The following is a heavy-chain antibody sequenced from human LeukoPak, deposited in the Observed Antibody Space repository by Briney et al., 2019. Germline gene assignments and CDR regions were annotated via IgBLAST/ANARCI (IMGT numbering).Heavy chain of an antibody. V-gene: IGHV3-21*04. Sequence: GGSLRLSCAASGFTFSSYSMSWVRRAPGKGLEWVSSISSSSTYIYYADSVKGRFTISRDNAKNSLYLQMNSLRAEDTAVYYCAKGMITFGGVIALFDYWGQGTLVTVSS. J-gene: IGHJ4*02. CDR1: GFTFSSYS. CDR3: AKGMITFGGVIALFDY. CDR2: ISSSSTYI. D-gene: IGHD3-16*02.